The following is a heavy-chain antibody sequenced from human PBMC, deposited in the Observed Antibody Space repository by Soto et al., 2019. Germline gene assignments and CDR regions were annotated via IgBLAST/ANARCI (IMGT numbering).Heavy chain of an antibody. V-gene: IGHV3-21*01. Sequence: EVQLVESGGGLVKPGGSLRLSCAASGFTFSSYSMNWVRQAPGKGLEWVSSISSSSSYIYYADSVKGRFTISRDNAKNSLYLQMNSLRAEDTAAYYCARGRYFDWLLDYWGQGTLVTVSS. D-gene: IGHD3-9*01. CDR3: ARGRYFDWLLDY. CDR1: GFTFSSYS. CDR2: ISSSSSYI. J-gene: IGHJ4*02.